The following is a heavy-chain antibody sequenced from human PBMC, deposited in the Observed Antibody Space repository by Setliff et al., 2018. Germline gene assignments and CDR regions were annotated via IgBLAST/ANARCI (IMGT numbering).Heavy chain of an antibody. CDR1: GFTFTSYW. J-gene: IGHJ4*02. D-gene: IGHD2-2*01. V-gene: IGHV3-7*01. Sequence: GGSLRLSCAASGFTFTSYWMSWVRQAPGKGLEWVANIKQDGSEKYYVDSVKGRFTISRDNAKNSLYLQMNSLRAEDTAVYYCARLGPHCSSTSCYLVLRSYFDYWGQGTLVTVSS. CDR2: IKQDGSEK. CDR3: ARLGPHCSSTSCYLVLRSYFDY.